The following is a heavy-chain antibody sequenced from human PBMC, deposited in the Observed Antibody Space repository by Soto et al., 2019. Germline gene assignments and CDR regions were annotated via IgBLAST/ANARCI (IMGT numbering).Heavy chain of an antibody. Sequence: QVQLQQWGAGLLKPSETLSLTCAVYAGSFTTYYWSWIRQPPGKGLEWIGEINSSGSTNYNPSLKSRLTISVDTSKNRFSLRLTSVTAADTAVYYCARIRARFSRSAFDIWGQGTMVTVSS. CDR1: AGSFTTYY. CDR2: INSSGST. V-gene: IGHV4-34*01. CDR3: ARIRARFSRSAFDI. D-gene: IGHD3-10*01. J-gene: IGHJ3*02.